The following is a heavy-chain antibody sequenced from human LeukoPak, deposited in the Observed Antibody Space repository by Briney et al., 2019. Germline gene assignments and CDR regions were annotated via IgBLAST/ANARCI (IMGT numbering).Heavy chain of an antibody. D-gene: IGHD3-16*01. Sequence: SETLSLTCTVSGGSINSGSYYWSWIRQPAGKGLEWIGRISTSGSTNYNPSLKSRVTISVDTSKNQFSLKLSSVTAADTAVYYCARDSGTTGGVKFDPWGQGTLVTVSS. V-gene: IGHV4-61*02. J-gene: IGHJ5*02. CDR2: ISTSGST. CDR1: GGSINSGSYY. CDR3: ARDSGTTGGVKFDP.